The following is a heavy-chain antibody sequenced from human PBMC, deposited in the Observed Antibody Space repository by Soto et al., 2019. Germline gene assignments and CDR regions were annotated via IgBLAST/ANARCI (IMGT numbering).Heavy chain of an antibody. Sequence: GRSLRLSCAASGFTFSSYGMHWVRQAPGKGLEWVAVISYDGSNKYYADSVKGRFTISRDNSKNTLYLQMNSLRAEDTAVYYCAKDSNYDFWSGYYSNYYYYGMDVWGQGTTVTVAS. D-gene: IGHD3-3*01. CDR3: AKDSNYDFWSGYYSNYYYYGMDV. V-gene: IGHV3-30*18. CDR2: ISYDGSNK. CDR1: GFTFSSYG. J-gene: IGHJ6*02.